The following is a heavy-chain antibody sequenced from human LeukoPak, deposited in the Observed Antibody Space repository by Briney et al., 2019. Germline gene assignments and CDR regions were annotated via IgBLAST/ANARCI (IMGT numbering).Heavy chain of an antibody. CDR1: GGSISSGGYY. CDR3: ARADHPGIAAAGNYFDY. Sequence: SETLSLTCTVSGGSISSGGYYWSWIRQHPGKGLEWIGYIYYSGSTYYNPSLKSRVTISVDTSKNQFSLKLSSVTAADTAVYYCARADHPGIAAAGNYFDYWGQGTLVTVSS. D-gene: IGHD6-13*01. V-gene: IGHV4-31*03. J-gene: IGHJ4*02. CDR2: IYYSGST.